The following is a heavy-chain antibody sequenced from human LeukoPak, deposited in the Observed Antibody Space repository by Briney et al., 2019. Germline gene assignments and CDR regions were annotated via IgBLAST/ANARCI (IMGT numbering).Heavy chain of an antibody. CDR3: AKECDSSGYYSWACWPLDYGMDV. D-gene: IGHD3-22*01. J-gene: IGHJ6*02. V-gene: IGHV3-30*18. Sequence: GRSLRLSCAASGFTFSSYGMHWVRQAPGKGLEWVAVISYDGSNKYYADSVKGRFTISRDNSKNTLYLQMNSLRAEDTAVYYCAKECDSSGYYSWACWPLDYGMDVWGQGTTVTVSS. CDR2: ISYDGSNK. CDR1: GFTFSSYG.